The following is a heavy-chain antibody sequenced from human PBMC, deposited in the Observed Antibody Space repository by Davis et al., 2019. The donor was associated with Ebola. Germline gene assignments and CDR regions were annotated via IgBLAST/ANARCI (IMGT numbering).Heavy chain of an antibody. CDR1: GGSISSYY. D-gene: IGHD4-11*01. Sequence: ESLKISCTVSGGSISSYYWSWIRQPPGKGLEWIGYIYYSGSTNYNPSLKSRVTISVDTSKNQFSLKLSSVTAADTAVYYCAREDYSGAFDIWGQGTMVTVSS. CDR2: IYYSGST. CDR3: AREDYSGAFDI. V-gene: IGHV4-59*12. J-gene: IGHJ3*02.